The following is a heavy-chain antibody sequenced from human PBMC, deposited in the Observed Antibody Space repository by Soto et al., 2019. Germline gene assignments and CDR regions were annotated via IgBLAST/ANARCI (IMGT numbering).Heavy chain of an antibody. CDR1: GYTFTSYY. CDR3: ARVSTVPNSEYIQH. Sequence: QVQLVQSGAEVKKPGASVKVSCKASGYTFTSYYMHWVRQAPGQGLEWMGIINPSGGSTSYAQKFQGRVTMTRDTSTITVYMEMGSLRSEDTDMYYCARVSTVPNSEYIQHWGQGTLVTVSS. J-gene: IGHJ1*01. D-gene: IGHD4-17*01. V-gene: IGHV1-46*03. CDR2: INPSGGST.